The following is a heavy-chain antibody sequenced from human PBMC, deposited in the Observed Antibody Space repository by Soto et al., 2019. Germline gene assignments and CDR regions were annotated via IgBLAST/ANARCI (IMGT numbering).Heavy chain of an antibody. CDR2: INPNSGGT. V-gene: IGHV1-2*02. D-gene: IGHD6-13*01. CDR3: ARYTGAAGTWWLGP. J-gene: IGHJ5*02. Sequence: SVKVSCKASGYTFTGYYMHWVRQAPGQGLEWMGWINPNSGGTKYAQKFQGRVTMTRDTSISTAYMELSRLRSDDTAVYYCARYTGAAGTWWLGPWGQGTLVTVSS. CDR1: GYTFTGYY.